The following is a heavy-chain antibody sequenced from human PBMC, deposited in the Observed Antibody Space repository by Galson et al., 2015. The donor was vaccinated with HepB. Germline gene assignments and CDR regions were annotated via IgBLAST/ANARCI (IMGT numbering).Heavy chain of an antibody. V-gene: IGHV3-48*01. Sequence: SLRLSCAASGFTFSSYSTNWVRQAPGKGLEWVSYISSSSSTIYYADSVKGRFTISRDNAKNSLYLQMNSLRAEDTAVYYCARDEGYSYGYRVWGQGTLVTVSS. D-gene: IGHD5-18*01. J-gene: IGHJ4*02. CDR2: ISSSSSTI. CDR1: GFTFSSYS. CDR3: ARDEGYSYGYRV.